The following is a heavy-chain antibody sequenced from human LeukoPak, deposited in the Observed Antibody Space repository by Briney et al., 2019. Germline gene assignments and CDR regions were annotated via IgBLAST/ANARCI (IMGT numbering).Heavy chain of an antibody. CDR3: AGFFYDNSGDAFDI. CDR2: LIPMYGSV. V-gene: IGHV1-69*01. Sequence: ASVKVSCTASGGSFTFASHAISWVQQAPGQGLEWVGGLIPMYGSVNYAQEFQGRVTITSDESTRTVYMELSSLRPEDSAVYYCAGFFYDNSGDAFDIWGQGTMVTVSS. CDR1: GGSFTFASHA. J-gene: IGHJ3*02. D-gene: IGHD3-22*01.